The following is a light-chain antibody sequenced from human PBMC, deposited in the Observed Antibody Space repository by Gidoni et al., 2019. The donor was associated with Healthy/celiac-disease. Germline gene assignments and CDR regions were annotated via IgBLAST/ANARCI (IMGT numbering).Light chain of an antibody. CDR2: GAS. CDR1: QSVSSSY. V-gene: IGKV3-20*01. CDR3: QQYGSSPRT. Sequence: EIVLTQSPGTLSLSPGERATISCRASQSVSSSYLAWYQQKPGQAPRLLIYGASSRATGIPVRFSGSGSGTDFTLTISRLEPEDFAVYYCQQYGSSPRTFGQGTKVEIK. J-gene: IGKJ1*01.